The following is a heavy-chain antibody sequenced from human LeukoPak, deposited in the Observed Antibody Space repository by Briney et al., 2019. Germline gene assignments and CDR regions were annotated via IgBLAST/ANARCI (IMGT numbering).Heavy chain of an antibody. CDR2: IIPILGIA. CDR1: GGTFSSYA. D-gene: IGHD4-17*01. Sequence: SVEVSCKASGGTFSSYAISWVRQAPGQGLEWMGRIIPILGIANYAQKFQGRVTITAGKSTSTAYMELSSLRSEDTAVYYCARCRYGDYYYYGMDVWGQGTTVTVSS. J-gene: IGHJ6*02. V-gene: IGHV1-69*04. CDR3: ARCRYGDYYYYGMDV.